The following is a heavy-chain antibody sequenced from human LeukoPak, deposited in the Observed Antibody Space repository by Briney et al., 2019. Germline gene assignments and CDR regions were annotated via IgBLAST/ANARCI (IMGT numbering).Heavy chain of an antibody. CDR2: ISYDGSNK. CDR3: AKIPGTTVVTAHDY. Sequence: GGSLRLSCAASGFTFSSYGMHWVRQAPGKGLEWAAVISYDGSNKYYADSVKGRFTISRDNSKNTLYLQMNSLRAEDTAVYYCAKIPGTTVVTAHDYWGQGTLVTVSS. J-gene: IGHJ4*02. CDR1: GFTFSSYG. V-gene: IGHV3-30*18. D-gene: IGHD4-23*01.